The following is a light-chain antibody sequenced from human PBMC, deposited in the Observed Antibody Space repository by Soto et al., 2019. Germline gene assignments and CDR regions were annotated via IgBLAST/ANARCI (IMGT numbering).Light chain of an antibody. V-gene: IGKV3-11*01. J-gene: IGKJ3*01. CDR3: PQRSNWSVT. Sequence: DIVLTQSPAALSLHPGERATIFCKTSQTISKYLFWYQQKPGKAPRLLINNASNRATGSPDRFNGSGSGTDFTLTINSLEPEDFAVYYCPQRSNWSVTFGRGGKVDI. CDR2: NAS. CDR1: QTISKY.